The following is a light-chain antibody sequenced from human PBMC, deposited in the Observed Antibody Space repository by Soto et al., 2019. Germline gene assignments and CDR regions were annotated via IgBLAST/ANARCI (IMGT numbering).Light chain of an antibody. J-gene: IGLJ1*01. CDR3: GTWDSSLSAFV. CDR2: DND. V-gene: IGLV1-51*01. CDR1: SANIGNNY. Sequence: QSVLTQPPSVSAAPGQRVAISCSGSSANIGNNYVSWYQQFPGTVPQLLIYDNDKRPSGIPDRFSGSRSGTSATLAITGLQTGDEADYYCGTWDSSLSAFVFGTGTKLTVL.